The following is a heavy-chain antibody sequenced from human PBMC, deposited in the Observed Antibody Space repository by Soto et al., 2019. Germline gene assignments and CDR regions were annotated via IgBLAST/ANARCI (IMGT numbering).Heavy chain of an antibody. J-gene: IGHJ6*02. D-gene: IGHD3-3*01. CDR2: IYHIGST. CDR3: AKRYDFWSGRWYGLGV. Sequence: QVLLEESGPGLVRPSGTLSLTCSVSGASINSANWWVWVRQPPGKGLERIGEIYHIGSTTYNPSLKRRATISVDKSKNQFSLIVTSVTAADTAVYYCAKRYDFWSGRWYGLGVWGQGTTVTVSS. V-gene: IGHV4-4*02. CDR1: GASINSANW.